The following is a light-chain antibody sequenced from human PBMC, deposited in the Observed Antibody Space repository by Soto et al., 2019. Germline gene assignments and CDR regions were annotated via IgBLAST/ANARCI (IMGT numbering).Light chain of an antibody. CDR2: GAS. CDR3: QQYGSAIT. V-gene: IGKV3-20*01. Sequence: EILSTHASPTLALSPGERTILSCRASQSVSSCYLAWYQQKPGQAPRLLIYGASSSATGTPDRCSGSGSGTDFTITISRLEHEDFAVYCCQQYGSAITFGQGTRLEIK. J-gene: IGKJ5*01. CDR1: QSVSSCY.